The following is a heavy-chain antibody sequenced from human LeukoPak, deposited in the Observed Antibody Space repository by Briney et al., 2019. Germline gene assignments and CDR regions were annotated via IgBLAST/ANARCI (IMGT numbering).Heavy chain of an antibody. CDR2: IESDGRTT. J-gene: IGHJ6*03. Sequence: PGGSLRLSCAASGFTFSYYYMHWVRQVPGKGLVWVSHIESDGRTTSYADSVKGRFTISRDNAKNTVYLQMNSLRADDTAVYYCAKVQIAAAGTGSYYYYYYMDVWGKGTTVTVSS. CDR3: AKVQIAAAGTGSYYYYYYMDV. V-gene: IGHV3-74*01. D-gene: IGHD6-13*01. CDR1: GFTFSYYY.